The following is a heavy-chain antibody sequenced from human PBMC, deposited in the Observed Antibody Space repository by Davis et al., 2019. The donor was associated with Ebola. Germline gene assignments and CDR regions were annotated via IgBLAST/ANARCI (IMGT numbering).Heavy chain of an antibody. Sequence: MPSETLSLTCAVYGGSLSGYYWSWIRQPPGKGLEWIGEINHSGSTNYNPSLKSRVTISVDTSKNQFSLKLSSVTAADTAVYYCARDLRLYSSSWYKGVDVWGQGTTVTVSS. CDR3: ARDLRLYSSSWYKGVDV. D-gene: IGHD6-13*01. CDR2: INHSGST. J-gene: IGHJ6*02. CDR1: GGSLSGYY. V-gene: IGHV4-34*01.